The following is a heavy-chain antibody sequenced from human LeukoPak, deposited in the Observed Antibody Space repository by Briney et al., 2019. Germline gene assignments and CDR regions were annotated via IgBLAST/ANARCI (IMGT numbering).Heavy chain of an antibody. D-gene: IGHD2-2*01. V-gene: IGHV3-33*01. Sequence: GRSLRLSCAASGFTFSSYGMHWVRQAPGKGLEWVAVIWYDGSNKYYADSVKGRFTISRDNSKNTLYLQMNSLRAEDTAVYHCARAQCSSTSCHPILDYWGQGTLVTVSS. CDR1: GFTFSSYG. CDR2: IWYDGSNK. CDR3: ARAQCSSTSCHPILDY. J-gene: IGHJ4*02.